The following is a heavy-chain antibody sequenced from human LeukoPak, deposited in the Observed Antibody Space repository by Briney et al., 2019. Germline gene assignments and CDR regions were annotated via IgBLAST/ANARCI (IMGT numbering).Heavy chain of an antibody. D-gene: IGHD3-16*02. CDR1: GFPFGIYG. Sequence: GGPLRLPCDPSGFPFGIYGMHWVCEAPGKALEWLGFIRSDGSNKYYADSVKGRFTISRDNSKNTLYLQIISLRAEDTAVYYCAKDARNMITFGGVIPDWGQGALVTVSS. J-gene: IGHJ4*02. V-gene: IGHV3-30*02. CDR3: AKDARNMITFGGVIPD. CDR2: IRSDGSNK.